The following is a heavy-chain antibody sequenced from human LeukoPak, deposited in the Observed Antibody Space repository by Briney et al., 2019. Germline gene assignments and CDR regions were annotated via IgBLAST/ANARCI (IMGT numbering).Heavy chain of an antibody. CDR1: GFTLSSYN. D-gene: IGHD1-26*01. CDR2: ISSSSSYI. Sequence: GRTLRLSRAASGFTLSSYNMNWVRQAPGKGLEGVSSISSSSSYIYYADSVKGRFTISRDNARNSLYLQMNSLRAEDTAVYYCARDLLGWELHYFDHWGQGTLVTVSS. V-gene: IGHV3-21*01. CDR3: ARDLLGWELHYFDH. J-gene: IGHJ4*02.